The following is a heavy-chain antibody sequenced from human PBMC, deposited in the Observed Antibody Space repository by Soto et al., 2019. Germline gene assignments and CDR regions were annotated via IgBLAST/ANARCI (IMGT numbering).Heavy chain of an antibody. CDR2: ISSSSSTI. Sequence: WGSLRLSCASSGFTFSSYSMNWVRQAPGKGLEWVSYISSSSSTIYYADSVKGRFTISRDNAKNSLYLQMNSLRDEDTAVYYCERGLYYYDSSGYWGYWGQGTLVTVSS. CDR1: GFTFSSYS. J-gene: IGHJ4*02. D-gene: IGHD3-22*01. CDR3: ERGLYYYDSSGYWGY. V-gene: IGHV3-48*02.